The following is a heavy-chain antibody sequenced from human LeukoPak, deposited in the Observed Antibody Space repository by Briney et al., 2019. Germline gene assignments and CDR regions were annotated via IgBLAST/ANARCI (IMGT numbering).Heavy chain of an antibody. CDR3: ARAHYYDSSGLDF. V-gene: IGHV3-30*02. CDR1: GFTFSSYG. J-gene: IGHJ4*02. CDR2: IRYDGSNK. D-gene: IGHD3-22*01. Sequence: GGSLRLSCAASGFTFSSYGMHWVRQAPGKGLEWVAFIRYDGSNKYYADSVKGRFTISRDNSKNTLYLQMNSLRAEDTAVYYCARAHYYDSSGLDFWGQGTLVTVSS.